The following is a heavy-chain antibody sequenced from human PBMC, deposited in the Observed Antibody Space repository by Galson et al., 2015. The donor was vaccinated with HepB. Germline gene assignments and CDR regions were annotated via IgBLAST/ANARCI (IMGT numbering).Heavy chain of an antibody. Sequence: SLRLSCAVSGFTFSTYEMNWVRQAPGKGLEWVSYISGSGRTMHYADSVKGRFTISRDNAKNSLYLQMNSLRAEDSAIYYCARMSSSGCCYVLHFDYWGQGTLVTVSS. J-gene: IGHJ4*02. D-gene: IGHD3-22*01. CDR2: ISGSGRTM. V-gene: IGHV3-48*03. CDR1: GFTFSTYE. CDR3: ARMSSSGCCYVLHFDY.